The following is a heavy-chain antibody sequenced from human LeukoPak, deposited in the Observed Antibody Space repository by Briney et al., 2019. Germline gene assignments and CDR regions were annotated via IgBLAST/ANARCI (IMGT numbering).Heavy chain of an antibody. D-gene: IGHD6-13*01. CDR2: ISYSGTT. V-gene: IGHV4-39*01. CDR3: ARHEGSTWSIHLNY. J-gene: IGHJ4*02. CDR1: GASISSSSYC. Sequence: SSETLSLTCTVSGASISSSSYCWGWIRQPPGKGLEWIGSISYSGTTYYNASLKSRVTISVDTSTNQVSLKLSSVTAADTAVYYCARHEGSTWSIHLNYWGQGILVTVSS.